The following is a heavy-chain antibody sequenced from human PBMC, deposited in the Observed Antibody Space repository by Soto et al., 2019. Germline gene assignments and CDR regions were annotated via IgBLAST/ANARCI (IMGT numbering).Heavy chain of an antibody. CDR3: ARGSSIAGLYYVIDV. J-gene: IGHJ6*02. Sequence: WTWLRQHPGKGLEWIGYNYYSGITYYNPSLKSRVTISLDTSKNQFSLKLSSVTAADTAVYYCARGSSIAGLYYVIDVWGQGTTVTVSS. CDR2: NYYSGIT. V-gene: IGHV4-31*02. D-gene: IGHD6-6*01.